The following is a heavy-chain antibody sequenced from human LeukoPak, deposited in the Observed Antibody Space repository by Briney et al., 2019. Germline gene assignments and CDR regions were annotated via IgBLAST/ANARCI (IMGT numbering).Heavy chain of an antibody. CDR3: ARLAHWFDP. CDR1: GGSVSNYY. CDR2: IYHSGST. V-gene: IGHV4-38-2*02. J-gene: IGHJ5*02. Sequence: PSETLSLTCTVSGGSVSNYYWGWIRQPPGKGLEWIGSIYHSGSTYYNPSLKSRVTISVDTSKNQFSLKLSSVTAADTAVYYCARLAHWFDPWGQGTLVTVSS.